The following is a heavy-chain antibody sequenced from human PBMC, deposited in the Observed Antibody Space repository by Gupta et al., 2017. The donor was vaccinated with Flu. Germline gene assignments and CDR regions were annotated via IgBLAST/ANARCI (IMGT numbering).Heavy chain of an antibody. CDR2: MNPNSGKT. D-gene: IGHD4-17*01. CDR1: GYSFGSYD. J-gene: IGHJ6*03. Sequence: QVQLVQSGAEVKKPGASVKVSCKASGYSFGSYDINWVRQASGQGPEWMGWMNPNSGKTGYSQKFQGRGTMTRNNSIGTAYMELNSPISEATAVEDGAGRIKDYVYYYLDDWGRGTTVTVSS. CDR3: AGRIKDYVYYYLDD. V-gene: IGHV1-8*01.